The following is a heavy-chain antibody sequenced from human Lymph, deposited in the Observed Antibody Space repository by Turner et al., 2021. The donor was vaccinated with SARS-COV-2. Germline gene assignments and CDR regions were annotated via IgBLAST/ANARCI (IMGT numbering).Heavy chain of an antibody. CDR2: IDWSGGSI. Sequence: QLVSSGGCLVHRGRSLLLCCASAGCTFDDYAMQLVRTGPGKGLGWVLGIDWSGGSIAYADSVKGGFTISRNYTKNSKNLQMNSMSAEDTDFYYCEKGLAGSCYRDFDYWGQGTLVTVSS. D-gene: IGHD2-2*02. V-gene: IGHV3-9*01. CDR3: EKGLAGSCYRDFDY. J-gene: IGHJ4*02. CDR1: GCTFDDYA.